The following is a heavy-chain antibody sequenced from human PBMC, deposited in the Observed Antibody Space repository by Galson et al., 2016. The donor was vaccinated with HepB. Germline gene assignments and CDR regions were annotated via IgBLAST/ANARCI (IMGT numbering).Heavy chain of an antibody. Sequence: SLRLSCAASGFSFSSHWMTWFRQSPGNGLEWVANIKPDGSDKNYVDSVKGRFTISRDNAKTSLYLQMDSLSGEDTAVYYCARYGGSSTDWGQGTLVAVSS. CDR2: IKPDGSDK. V-gene: IGHV3-7*01. J-gene: IGHJ4*02. CDR1: GFSFSSHW. D-gene: IGHD1-1*01. CDR3: ARYGGSSTD.